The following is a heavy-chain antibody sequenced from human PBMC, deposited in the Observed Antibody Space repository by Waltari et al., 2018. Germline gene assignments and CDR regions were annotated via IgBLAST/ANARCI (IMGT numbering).Heavy chain of an antibody. CDR3: AREWGVMVGTAAFYFDY. CDR1: GFPFSSYT. Sequence: EVQLVGSGGGLVKPGGSLRLSCAASGFPFSSYTINWVRQAPGKGLEWVSSISSGSSYIYYADSVKGRFIISRDNAKNSLYLQMNSLRAEDTAVYYCAREWGVMVGTAAFYFDYWGQGTLVTVSS. CDR2: ISSGSSYI. V-gene: IGHV3-21*02. J-gene: IGHJ4*02. D-gene: IGHD2-15*01.